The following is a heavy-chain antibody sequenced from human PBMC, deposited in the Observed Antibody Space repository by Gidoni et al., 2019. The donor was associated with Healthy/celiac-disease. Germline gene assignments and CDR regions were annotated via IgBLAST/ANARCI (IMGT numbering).Heavy chain of an antibody. CDR2: IYHSGSN. CDR3: GAGDPDSNAFDI. V-gene: IGHV4-38-2*01. CDR1: GYSISSGYY. Sequence: QVQLQESGPGLVKPSETLSLTCAVSGYSISSGYYWGWIRQPPGKGLEWIVSIYHSGSNYYNPSLKRRVTISVDTSKNQFSLKLSSVTAADTAVYYCGAGDPDSNAFDIWGQGTMVTVSS. D-gene: IGHD7-27*01. J-gene: IGHJ3*02.